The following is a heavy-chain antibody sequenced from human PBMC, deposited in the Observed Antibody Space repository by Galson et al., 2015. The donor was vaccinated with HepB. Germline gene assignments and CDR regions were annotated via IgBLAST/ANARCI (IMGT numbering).Heavy chain of an antibody. D-gene: IGHD3-10*01. J-gene: IGHJ4*02. CDR3: AKEKYQYGSGSYSGPDFDF. V-gene: IGHV3-30*18. CDR2: ISYDGTNK. CDR1: AFTFSHYG. Sequence: SLRLSCAASAFTFSHYGMHWVRQAPGRGLEWVAVISYDGTNKYYADSVRGRFTISRDNSQNTLYLQMNSLRTEDTAVFYCAKEKYQYGSGSYSGPDFDFWGQGTLVTVSS.